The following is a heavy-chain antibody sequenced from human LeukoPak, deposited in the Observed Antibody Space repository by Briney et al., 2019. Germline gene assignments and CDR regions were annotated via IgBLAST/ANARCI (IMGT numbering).Heavy chain of an antibody. D-gene: IGHD3-16*02. CDR3: ARVYYDYVWGSYRYTTFDY. CDR2: ISAYNGNT. V-gene: IGHV1-18*01. J-gene: IGHJ4*02. Sequence: ASVKVSCKASGYTFTSYGISWVRQAPGQGLEWMGWISAYNGNTNYAQKLQGRVTMTTDTSTSTAYMELRNLRSDDTAVYYCARVYYDYVWGSYRYTTFDYWGQGTLVTVSS. CDR1: GYTFTSYG.